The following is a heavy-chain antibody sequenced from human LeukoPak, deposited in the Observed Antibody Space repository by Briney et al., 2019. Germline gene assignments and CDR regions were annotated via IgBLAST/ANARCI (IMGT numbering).Heavy chain of an antibody. D-gene: IGHD1-26*01. Sequence: EASVKVSCKASGYTFSNFGISWVRQAPGQGLEWMGWISGNNDNPNYGQKFQGRFTVTTDSSTSTTYMELRNLRSDDTADYYCARDGTSTDDYWGQGTLVTVSS. CDR1: GYTFSNFG. CDR3: ARDGTSTDDY. J-gene: IGHJ4*02. CDR2: ISGNNDNP. V-gene: IGHV1-18*01.